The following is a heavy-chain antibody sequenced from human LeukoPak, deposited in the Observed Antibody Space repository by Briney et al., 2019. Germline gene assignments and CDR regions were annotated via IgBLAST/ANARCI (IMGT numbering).Heavy chain of an antibody. V-gene: IGHV1-69*13. CDR2: IIPIFGTA. D-gene: IGHD6-13*01. CDR3: ARDARGAAAADDAFDI. CDR1: GGTFSSYA. J-gene: IGHJ3*02. Sequence: SVNVSCKASGGTFSSYAISWVRQAPGQGLEWMGGIIPIFGTANYAQKFQGRVTITADESTSTAYMELSSLRSEDTAVYYCARDARGAAAADDAFDIWGQGTMVTVSS.